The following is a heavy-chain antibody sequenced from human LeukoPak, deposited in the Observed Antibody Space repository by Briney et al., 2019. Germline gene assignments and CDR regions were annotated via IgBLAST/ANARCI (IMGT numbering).Heavy chain of an antibody. J-gene: IGHJ3*01. CDR1: GFTFSSYE. CDR3: ARVFSYYYDSSDPSMV. D-gene: IGHD3-22*01. V-gene: IGHV3-48*03. CDR2: ISSSGSTI. Sequence: GGSLRLSCAASGFTFSSYEMNWVRQAPGKGLEWVAYISSSGSTIYYADSVKGRFTISRDNAKNSLYLQMNSLRAEDTAVYYCARVFSYYYDSSDPSMVWGPGTMVTVSS.